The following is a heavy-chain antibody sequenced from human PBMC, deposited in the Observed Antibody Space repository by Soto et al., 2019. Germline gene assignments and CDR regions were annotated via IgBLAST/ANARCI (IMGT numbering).Heavy chain of an antibody. J-gene: IGHJ4*02. CDR3: ARDLGYYDGSGYFDY. CDR2: ISRSGSII. V-gene: IGHV3-11*01. Sequence: PGGSLRLSCAASVFTFSDYNMTWIRQAPGKGLEWVSYISRSGSIISYADSVKGRFTISRDNAKNSLYLQMNSLRAEDTAVYYRARDLGYYDGSGYFDYWGQGILVTVSS. D-gene: IGHD3-22*01. CDR1: VFTFSDYN.